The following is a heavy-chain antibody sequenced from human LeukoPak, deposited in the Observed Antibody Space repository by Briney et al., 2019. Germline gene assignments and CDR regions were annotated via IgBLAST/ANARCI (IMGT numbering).Heavy chain of an antibody. CDR3: ARDGRRDMRSWYNWFDP. V-gene: IGHV3-53*01. D-gene: IGHD6-13*01. J-gene: IGHJ5*02. CDR1: GFTVSSNY. Sequence: GGSLRLSCAASGFTVSSNYMSWVRQAPGKGLEWVSVIYSGGSTYYADSVKGRFTISRDNSKNTLYLQMNSLRAEDTAVYYCARDGRRDMRSWYNWFDPWGHGTLVTVSS. CDR2: IYSGGST.